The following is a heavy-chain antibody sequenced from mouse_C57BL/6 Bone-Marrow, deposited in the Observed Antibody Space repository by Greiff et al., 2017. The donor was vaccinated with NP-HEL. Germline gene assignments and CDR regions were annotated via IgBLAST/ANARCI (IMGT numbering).Heavy chain of an antibody. CDR2: IDPETGGT. J-gene: IGHJ4*01. CDR1: GYTFTDYE. D-gene: IGHD1-1*01. CDR3: TRYPRCGSFYAMDY. V-gene: IGHV1-15*01. Sequence: QVQLKQSGAELVRPGASVTLSCKASGYTFTDYEMHWVKQTPVHGLEWIGAIDPETGGTAYNQKFKGKAILTADKSSSTAYMELRSLTSEDSAVYYCTRYPRCGSFYAMDYWGQGTSVTVSS.